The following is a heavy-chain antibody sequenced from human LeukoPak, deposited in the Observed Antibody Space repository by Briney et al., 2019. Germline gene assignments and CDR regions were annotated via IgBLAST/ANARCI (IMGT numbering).Heavy chain of an antibody. CDR3: ARSPTVAVNTYYFDY. V-gene: IGHV1-2*04. CDR2: INPNSGGT. CDR1: GYTFTGYY. Sequence: ASVKVSCKASGYTFTGYYMHWVRQAPGQGLEWMGWINPNSGGTNYAQKFQGWVTMTRDTSISTAYMELSRLRSDDTAVYYCARSPTVAVNTYYFDYWGQGTLVTVSS. J-gene: IGHJ4*02. D-gene: IGHD6-19*01.